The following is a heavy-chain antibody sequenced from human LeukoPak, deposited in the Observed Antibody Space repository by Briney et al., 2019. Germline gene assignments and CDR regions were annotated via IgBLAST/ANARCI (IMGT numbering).Heavy chain of an antibody. CDR1: GASISGYY. D-gene: IGHD3-16*01. J-gene: IGHJ5*02. CDR2: IYDTGST. Sequence: QPSETLSPTCTVSGASISGYYWNWIRRSPGKGLEWIAFIYDTGSTNTNPSLRSRVTISVDTSKNQFSPNLKSVTAADTAVYYCAGNRNALGDVNWLDPWGQGTLVTVSS. V-gene: IGHV4-59*01. CDR3: AGNRNALGDVNWLDP.